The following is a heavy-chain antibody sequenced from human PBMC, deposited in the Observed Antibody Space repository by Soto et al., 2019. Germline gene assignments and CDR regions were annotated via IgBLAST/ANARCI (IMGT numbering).Heavy chain of an antibody. CDR1: GGSISSSSYY. J-gene: IGHJ6*02. Sequence: SETLSLTCTVSGGSISSSSYYWGWIRQPPGKGLEWIGSIYCSGSTYYNPSLKSRVTISVDTSKNQFSLKLSSVTAADTAVYYCARDRAGWSGYYTAPPYYYYGMDVWGQGTTVTVSS. CDR2: IYCSGST. D-gene: IGHD3-3*01. CDR3: ARDRAGWSGYYTAPPYYYYGMDV. V-gene: IGHV4-39*02.